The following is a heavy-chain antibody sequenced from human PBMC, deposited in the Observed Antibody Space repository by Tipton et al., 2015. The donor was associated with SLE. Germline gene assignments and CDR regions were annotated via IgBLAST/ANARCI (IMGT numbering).Heavy chain of an antibody. J-gene: IGHJ6*02. CDR2: IDQRVNT. V-gene: IGHV4-38-2*02. D-gene: IGHD1-26*01. CDR3: ARDRGSYPLFGMDV. Sequence: TLSLTCAVSGSSISNGYYWGWFRQPPGKGLEWIASIDQRVNTYFNPSLKSRISISVDTSKNQFFLKLTSVTAADTAVYFCARDRGSYPLFGMDVWGQGTPVTVSS. CDR1: GSSISNGYY.